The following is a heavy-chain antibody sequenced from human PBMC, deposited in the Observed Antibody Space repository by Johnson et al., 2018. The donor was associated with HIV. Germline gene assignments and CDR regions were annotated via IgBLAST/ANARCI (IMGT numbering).Heavy chain of an antibody. CDR1: GLSFSNFG. Sequence: QEQLVESGGGVVQPGRSLTLSCVGSGLSFSNFGIHWVRQAPGKGLEWVAFIRYDGSNKNYADSVKGRFTISRDNSKNTLYLQMNSLRAEDTAVYYCANLPVGATGTDAFDIWGQGTMVTVSS. D-gene: IGHD1-26*01. V-gene: IGHV3-33*08. CDR3: ANLPVGATGTDAFDI. J-gene: IGHJ3*02. CDR2: IRYDGSNK.